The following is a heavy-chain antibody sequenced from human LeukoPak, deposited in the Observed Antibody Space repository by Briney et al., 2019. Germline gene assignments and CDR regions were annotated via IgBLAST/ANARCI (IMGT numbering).Heavy chain of an antibody. CDR2: IIPLLGTT. CDR1: GGTVSDYS. J-gene: IGHJ5*02. CDR3: VRSGYDYDWFDP. D-gene: IGHD5-12*01. V-gene: IGHV1-69*08. Sequence: SVKVSCKASGGTVSDYSISWVRQAPGQGLEWMGRIIPLLGTTHCAQNFQGRFTMTADKSTTSVYMELSSLRSEDTAVYYCVRSGYDYDWFDPWGQGTLVAVSS.